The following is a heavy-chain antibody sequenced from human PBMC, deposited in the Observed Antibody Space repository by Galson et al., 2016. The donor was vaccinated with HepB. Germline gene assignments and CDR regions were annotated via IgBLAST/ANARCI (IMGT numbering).Heavy chain of an antibody. CDR2: IYYNGRS. Sequence: LTCIVSGGSITSSSHYWAWIRQPPGKGLEWIGSIYYNGRSYENPSLKSRVTMSVDPSKNQFSLRLSSVTAADTSVYYCARGGPMIVVDKVYSAMDVWGQGTTVTVS. CDR1: GGSITSSSHY. V-gene: IGHV4-39*01. CDR3: ARGGPMIVVDKVYSAMDV. D-gene: IGHD3-22*01. J-gene: IGHJ6*02.